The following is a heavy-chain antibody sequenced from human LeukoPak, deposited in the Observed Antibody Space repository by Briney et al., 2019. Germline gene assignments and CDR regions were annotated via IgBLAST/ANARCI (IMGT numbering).Heavy chain of an antibody. J-gene: IGHJ5*02. D-gene: IGHD3-10*01. CDR2: IYYSGST. CDR1: GGSISSSSYY. V-gene: IGHV4-39*07. Sequence: PSETLSLTCTVSGGSISSSSYYWGWIRQPPGKGLEWIGSIYYSGSTYYNPSFKSRVTISVDTSKNQFSLKLSSVTAADTAVYYCARRELVKFFWFDPWGQGTLVTVSS. CDR3: ARRELVKFFWFDP.